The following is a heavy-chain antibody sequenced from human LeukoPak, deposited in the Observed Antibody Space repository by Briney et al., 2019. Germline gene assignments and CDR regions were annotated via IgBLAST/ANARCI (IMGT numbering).Heavy chain of an antibody. CDR1: GYTFTGYY. D-gene: IGHD4-17*01. CDR2: INPNSGGT. Sequence: ASVKVSCKASGYTFTGYYMHWVRQAPGQGLEWMGWINPNSGGTNYAQKFQGWVTMTRDTSISTAYMELSRLRSGDTAVYYCARGPSTVTRLPSDYWGQGTLVTVSS. J-gene: IGHJ4*01. V-gene: IGHV1-2*04. CDR3: ARGPSTVTRLPSDY.